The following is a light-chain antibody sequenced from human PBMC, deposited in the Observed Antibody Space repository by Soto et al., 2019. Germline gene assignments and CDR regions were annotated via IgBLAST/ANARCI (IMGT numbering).Light chain of an antibody. J-gene: IGKJ1*01. CDR3: QQYGSSPRT. V-gene: IGKV1-33*01. Sequence: DIQMTQSPSSLSASVGDIVTITFHASQDISNYLNWYQQKPGKAPKLLIYDASNLETGVPSRFSGSGSGTDFTFTISSLQPDDFAVYYCQQYGSSPRTFGQGTKVDIK. CDR1: QDISNY. CDR2: DAS.